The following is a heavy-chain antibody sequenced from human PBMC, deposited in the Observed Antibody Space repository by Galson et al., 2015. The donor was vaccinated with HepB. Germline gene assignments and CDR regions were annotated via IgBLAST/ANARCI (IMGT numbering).Heavy chain of an antibody. CDR3: AREVSSGWYDY. J-gene: IGHJ4*02. D-gene: IGHD6-19*01. CDR2: IHSDGSST. CDR1: GFTFSSYW. Sequence: SLRLSCAAPGFTFSSYWMHWVRQAPGKGLVWVSRIHSDGSSTSYADSVKGRFTISRDNAKNTLYLQMNSLRAEDTAVYYCAREVSSGWYDYWGQGTLVTVSS. V-gene: IGHV3-74*01.